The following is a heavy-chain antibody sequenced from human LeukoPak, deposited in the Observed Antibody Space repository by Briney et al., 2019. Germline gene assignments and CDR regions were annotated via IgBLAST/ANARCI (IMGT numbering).Heavy chain of an antibody. D-gene: IGHD3-3*01. CDR2: ISAYNGNT. CDR3: ARAPYYDFWSGYFALYYFDY. CDR1: GYTFTSYG. V-gene: IGHV1-18*01. Sequence: ASVKVSCKASGYTFTSYGISWVRQAPGQGLEWMGWISAYNGNTNYAQKPQGRVTMTTDTSTSTAYMELRSLRSDDTAVYYCARAPYYDFWSGYFALYYFDYWGQGTLVTVSS. J-gene: IGHJ4*02.